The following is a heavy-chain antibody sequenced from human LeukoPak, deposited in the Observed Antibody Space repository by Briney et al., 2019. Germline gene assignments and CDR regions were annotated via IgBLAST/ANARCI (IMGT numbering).Heavy chain of an antibody. J-gene: IGHJ3*02. CDR3: AKDIAPRVYYYDSSGPSEAAFYI. D-gene: IGHD3-22*01. Sequence: GGSLRLSCAASGFTFDDYAMHWVRHAPGKGLEWVSVIRWNSCTIHYADSVECRFTISRDNAKNSLYLQMNSLRAEDTALYYCAKDIAPRVYYYDSSGPSEAAFYISGQGTMVTVSS. V-gene: IGHV3-9*01. CDR1: GFTFDDYA. CDR2: IRWNSCTI.